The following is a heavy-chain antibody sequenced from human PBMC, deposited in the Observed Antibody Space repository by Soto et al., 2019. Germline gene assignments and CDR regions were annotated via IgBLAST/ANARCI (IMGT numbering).Heavy chain of an antibody. D-gene: IGHD6-13*01. CDR3: AKAAIVIAAAVTDY. CDR2: ITSTTSHI. V-gene: IGHV3-21*04. Sequence: GGSLRLSCAASGFTFGGYIMNWVRQAPGKGLEWVSSITSTTSHIYYADSVKGRFTISRDNSKNTLYLQMNSLRAEDTAVYYCAKAAIVIAAAVTDYWGQGTLVTVSS. J-gene: IGHJ4*02. CDR1: GFTFGGYI.